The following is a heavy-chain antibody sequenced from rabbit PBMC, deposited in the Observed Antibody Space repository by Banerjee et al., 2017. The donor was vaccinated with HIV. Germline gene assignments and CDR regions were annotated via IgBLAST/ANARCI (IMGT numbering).Heavy chain of an antibody. Sequence: QEQLVESGGGLVKPEGSLKLSCTASGFSFSNEAVMCWVRQAPGKGLQWIACINAVTGKAVYATWAKGRFTFSKTSSTTVTLQMTSLTAADTATYFCARDTASSFSSYGMDLWGPGTLVTVS. J-gene: IGHJ6*01. CDR2: INAVTGKA. CDR3: ARDTASSFSSYGMDL. V-gene: IGHV1S45*01. D-gene: IGHD8-1*01. CDR1: GFSFSNEAV.